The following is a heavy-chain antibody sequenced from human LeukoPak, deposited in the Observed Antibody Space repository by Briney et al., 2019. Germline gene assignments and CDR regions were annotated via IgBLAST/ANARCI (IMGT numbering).Heavy chain of an antibody. CDR1: GFTLSSYS. D-gene: IGHD2-2*01. V-gene: IGHV3-21*01. CDR2: ISSSSSYI. Sequence: GGSLRLSCAASGFTLSSYSMNWVRQAPGKGLEWVSSISSSSSYIYYADSVKGRFTISRDNAKNSLYLQMNSLRAEDTAVYYCARDHHDIVVVPAAKNWFDPWGQGTLVTVSS. J-gene: IGHJ5*02. CDR3: ARDHHDIVVVPAAKNWFDP.